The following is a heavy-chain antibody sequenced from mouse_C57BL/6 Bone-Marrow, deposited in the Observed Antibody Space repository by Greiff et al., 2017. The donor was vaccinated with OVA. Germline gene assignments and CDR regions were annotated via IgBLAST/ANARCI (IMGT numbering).Heavy chain of an antibody. Sequence: EVLLVESGGGLVKPGGSLKLSCAASGFTFSSYAMSWVRQTPEKRLEWVATISDGGSYTYYPDNVKGRYTISRDNAKNTLYLQMSHLKSEDTAMYYWARDKTDYYGSSYNFDVWGTGTAITVTA. J-gene: IGHJ1*03. D-gene: IGHD1-1*01. V-gene: IGHV5-4*01. CDR1: GFTFSSYA. CDR2: ISDGGSYT. CDR3: ARDKTDYYGSSYNFDV.